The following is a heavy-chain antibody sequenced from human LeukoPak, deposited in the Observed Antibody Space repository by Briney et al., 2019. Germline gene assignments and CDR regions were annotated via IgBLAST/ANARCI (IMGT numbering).Heavy chain of an antibody. CDR3: ARELWLYYDILTGYYGAYYGMDV. D-gene: IGHD3-9*01. CDR2: ISSSSSYI. J-gene: IGHJ6*02. Sequence: GGSLRLSCAASGFTFSSYSMNWVRQAPGKGLEWASSISSSSSYIYYADSVKGRFTISRDNAKNSLYLQMNSLRAEDTAVYYCARELWLYYDILTGYYGAYYGMDVWGQGTTVTVSS. V-gene: IGHV3-21*01. CDR1: GFTFSSYS.